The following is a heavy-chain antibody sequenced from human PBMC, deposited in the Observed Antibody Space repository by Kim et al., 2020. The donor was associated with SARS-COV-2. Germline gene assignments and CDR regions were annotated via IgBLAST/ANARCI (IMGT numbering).Heavy chain of an antibody. CDR1: GYTFTSYG. CDR3: ARGNILGYCSGGSCYLDHYYYYGMDV. CDR2: ISAYNGNT. D-gene: IGHD2-15*01. J-gene: IGHJ6*02. Sequence: ASVKVSCKASGYTFTSYGISWVRQAPGQGLEWMGWISAYNGNTNYAQKLQGRVTMTTDTSTSTAYMELRSLRSDDTAVYYCARGNILGYCSGGSCYLDHYYYYGMDVWGQGTTVPVSS. V-gene: IGHV1-18*01.